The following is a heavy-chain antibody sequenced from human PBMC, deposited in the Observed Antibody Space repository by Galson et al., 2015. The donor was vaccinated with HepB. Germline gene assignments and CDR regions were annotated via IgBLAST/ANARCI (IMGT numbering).Heavy chain of an antibody. Sequence: SLRLSCAASGFTFGLTFSSYAMSWVRQAPGKGLQWVSTISSSGGTTYYADSVEGRFTISRDNSKNTVYLQMNSLRADDTAVYYCAKAASRGDYYYYYMDVWGIGTTVTVSS. CDR3: AKAASRGDYYYYYMDV. J-gene: IGHJ6*03. CDR1: GFTFGLTFSSYA. V-gene: IGHV3-23*01. CDR2: ISSSGGTT.